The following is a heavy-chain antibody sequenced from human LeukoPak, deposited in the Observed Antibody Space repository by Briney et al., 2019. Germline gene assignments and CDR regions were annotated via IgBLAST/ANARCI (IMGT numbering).Heavy chain of an antibody. CDR1: GYSFSNYW. D-gene: IGHD4-17*01. CDR3: ARQGGPVTTHYYYGMDV. CDR2: IYPADSDA. V-gene: IGHV5-51*01. Sequence: GESLKISCKGSGYSFSNYWIGWVRQKPGKGLEWMGIIYPADSDARYSPSFQGQVSISVDKSISTAYLQWSSLKASDTAMYYCARQGGPVTTHYYYGMDVWGQGTTVTVSS. J-gene: IGHJ6*02.